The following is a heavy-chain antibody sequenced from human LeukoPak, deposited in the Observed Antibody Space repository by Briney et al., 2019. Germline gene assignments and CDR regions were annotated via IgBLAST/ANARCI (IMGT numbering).Heavy chain of an antibody. D-gene: IGHD3-10*01. Sequence: SETLSLTCAVYGGSFSGYYWSWIRQPPGKGLEWIGEINHSGSTNYNPSLKSRVTISVDTSKNQFSLKLSSVTAADTAVYYCARSAVWGVITYWGQGTLVTVSS. CDR3: ARSAVWGVITY. V-gene: IGHV4-34*01. CDR1: GGSFSGYY. J-gene: IGHJ4*02. CDR2: INHSGST.